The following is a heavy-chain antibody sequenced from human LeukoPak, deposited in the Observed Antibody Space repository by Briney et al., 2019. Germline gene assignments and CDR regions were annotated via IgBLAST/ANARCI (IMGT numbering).Heavy chain of an antibody. CDR2: ISGSGGST. J-gene: IGHJ4*02. CDR1: GFTFSSYA. CDR3: AKGVAGLDY. D-gene: IGHD6-19*01. V-gene: IGHV3-23*01. Sequence: PGGSLRLSCAASGFTFSSYAMSWVRQAPGKGLERVSAISGSGGSTYYADSVKGRLTISRDNSKNTLYLQMNSLRDEDTAVYYCAKGVAGLDYWGQGTLVTVSS.